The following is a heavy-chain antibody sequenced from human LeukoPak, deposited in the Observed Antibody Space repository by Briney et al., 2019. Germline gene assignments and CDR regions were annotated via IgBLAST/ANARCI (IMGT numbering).Heavy chain of an antibody. V-gene: IGHV1-69*13. CDR2: IIPIFGTA. J-gene: IGHJ4*02. CDR3: AIVSFYCGGDCYSRSYFDY. Sequence: SVNVSCKASGGTFSSYAISWVRQAPGQGLEWMGGIIPIFGTANYAQKFQGRVTITADESTSTAYMELSSLRSEDTAVYYCAIVSFYCGGDCYSRSYFDYWGQGTLVTVSS. D-gene: IGHD2-21*02. CDR1: GGTFSSYA.